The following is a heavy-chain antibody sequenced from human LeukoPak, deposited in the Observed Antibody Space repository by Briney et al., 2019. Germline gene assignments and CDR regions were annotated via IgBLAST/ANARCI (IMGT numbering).Heavy chain of an antibody. J-gene: IGHJ5*02. CDR3: ARDESGRTKYSSSWYGRFDP. D-gene: IGHD6-13*01. V-gene: IGHV1-2*02. CDR1: GYTFTGYY. CDR2: INPNSGGT. Sequence: ASVTVSCKASGYTFTGYYRHWVRQAPGQGREWMGWINPNSGGTNYAQNFQGRVTMTREPSISTAYMELSSLRSDDTAVYYCARDESGRTKYSSSWYGRFDPWGQGTLVTVSS.